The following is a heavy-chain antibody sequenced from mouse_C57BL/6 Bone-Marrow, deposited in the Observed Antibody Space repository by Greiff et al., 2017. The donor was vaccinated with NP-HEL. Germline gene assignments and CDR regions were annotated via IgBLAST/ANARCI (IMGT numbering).Heavy chain of an antibody. CDR1: GYTFTSYW. D-gene: IGHD1-1*01. CDR2: IDPNSGGT. Sequence: VKLQESGAELVKPGASVKLSCKASGYTFTSYWMHWVKQRPGRGLEWIGRIDPNSGGTKYNEKFKSKATLTVDKPASTAYMQLSSLTSEDSAVYDCARRTTEDYAMDYWGQGTSVTVSS. V-gene: IGHV1-72*01. CDR3: ARRTTEDYAMDY. J-gene: IGHJ4*01.